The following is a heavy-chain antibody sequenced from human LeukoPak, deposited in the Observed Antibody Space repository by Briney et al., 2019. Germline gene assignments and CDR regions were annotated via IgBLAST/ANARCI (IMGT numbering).Heavy chain of an antibody. CDR2: ISGSGGSI. Sequence: GGSLRLSCAASGFTFSSYAMSWVRQAPGKGLEWVSRISGSGGSIYYADSVKGRFTISRDKSKNTLYLQMTSLRAEDTAVYYCAKGSGYDPLDYWGQGTRVTVSS. D-gene: IGHD5-12*01. J-gene: IGHJ4*02. CDR3: AKGSGYDPLDY. CDR1: GFTFSSYA. V-gene: IGHV3-23*01.